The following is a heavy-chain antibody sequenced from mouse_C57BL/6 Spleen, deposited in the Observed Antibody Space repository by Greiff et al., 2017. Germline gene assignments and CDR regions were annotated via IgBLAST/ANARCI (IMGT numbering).Heavy chain of an antibody. CDR1: GYTFTDYE. CDR2: IDPETGGT. CDR3: TRAVDYDGDY. V-gene: IGHV1-15*01. J-gene: IGHJ2*01. Sequence: VQLQQSGAELVRPGASVTLSCKASGYTFTDYEMHWVKQTPVHGLEWIGAIDPETGGTAYNQKFKGKAILTADKSSSTAYMELRILTSEDSAVDYCTRAVDYDGDYWGQGTTLTVSS. D-gene: IGHD2-4*01.